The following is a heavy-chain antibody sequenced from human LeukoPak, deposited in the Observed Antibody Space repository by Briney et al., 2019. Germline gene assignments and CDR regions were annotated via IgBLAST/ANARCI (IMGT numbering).Heavy chain of an antibody. V-gene: IGHV4-30-4*08. CDR2: IYYSGST. D-gene: IGHD3-3*01. J-gene: IGHJ6*03. CDR3: ARHGFWSGYYRNYYYYMDV. CDR1: GVSISSGDYY. Sequence: PSQTLSLTCTVSGVSISSGDYYWSWIRQPPGKGLEWIGYIYYSGSTYYNPSLKSRVTISVDTSKNQFSLKLSSVTAADTAVYYCARHGFWSGYYRNYYYYMDVWGKGTTVTVSS.